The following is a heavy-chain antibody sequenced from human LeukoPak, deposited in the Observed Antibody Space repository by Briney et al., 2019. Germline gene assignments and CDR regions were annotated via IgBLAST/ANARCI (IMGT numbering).Heavy chain of an antibody. CDR2: IYHSGST. V-gene: IGHV4-38-2*02. CDR3: ARVLRYFDWFPDAFDT. Sequence: SETLSLTCTVSGYSISSGYYWGWIRQPPGKGLEWIGSIYHSGSTYYNPSLKSRVTISVDTSKNQFSLKLSSVTAADTAVYYWARVLRYFDWFPDAFDTLGQGTMVTVSS. CDR1: GYSISSGYY. D-gene: IGHD3-9*01. J-gene: IGHJ3*02.